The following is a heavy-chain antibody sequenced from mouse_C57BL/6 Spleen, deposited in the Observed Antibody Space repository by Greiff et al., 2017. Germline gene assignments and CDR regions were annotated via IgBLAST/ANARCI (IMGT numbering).Heavy chain of an antibody. CDR2: IHPNSGST. V-gene: IGHV1-64*01. CDR1: GYTFTSYW. J-gene: IGHJ4*01. D-gene: IGHD2-5*01. CDR3: ASAYYSNYDAMDY. Sequence: QVQLQQPGAELVKPGASVKLSCKASGYTFTSYWMHWVKQRPGQGLEWIGMIHPNSGSTNYNEKFKSKATLTVDKSSSTAYMQLSSLTSEDSAVYYCASAYYSNYDAMDYWGQGTSVTFSS.